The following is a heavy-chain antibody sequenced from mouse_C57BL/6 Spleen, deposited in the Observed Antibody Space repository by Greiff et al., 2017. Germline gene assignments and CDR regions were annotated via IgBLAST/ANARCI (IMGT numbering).Heavy chain of an antibody. CDR1: GYSFTGYY. Sequence: EVQLQQSGSELVKPGASVKISCKASGYSFTGYYMNWVKQSPEKSLEWIGEINPSTGGTTYNQKFKAKATLTVDKSSSTAYMQLKSLTSEDSAVYYCARTGDYDEGGYAMDYWGQGTSVTVSS. CDR2: INPSTGGT. CDR3: ARTGDYDEGGYAMDY. J-gene: IGHJ4*01. V-gene: IGHV1-42*01. D-gene: IGHD2-4*01.